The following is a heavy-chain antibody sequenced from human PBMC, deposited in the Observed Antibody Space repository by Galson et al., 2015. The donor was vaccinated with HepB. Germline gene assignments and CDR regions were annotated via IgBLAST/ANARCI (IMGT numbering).Heavy chain of an antibody. Sequence: SVKVSCKVSGYTLTELSMHWVRQAPGKGLEWMGGFDPEDGETIYAQKFQGRVTMTEDTSTDTAYMELSSLRSEDTAVYYCATEKTRCSGGSCYGLGWFGPRWFDPWGQGTLVTVSS. J-gene: IGHJ5*02. D-gene: IGHD2-15*01. V-gene: IGHV1-24*01. CDR1: GYTLTELS. CDR2: FDPEDGET. CDR3: ATEKTRCSGGSCYGLGWFGPRWFDP.